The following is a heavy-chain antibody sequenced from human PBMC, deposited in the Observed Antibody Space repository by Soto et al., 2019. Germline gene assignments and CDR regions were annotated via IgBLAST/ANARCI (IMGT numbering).Heavy chain of an antibody. CDR2: IYHSGST. CDR3: ARDLKSGYGDYGKDV. Sequence: SETLSLTCAVSGGSISSSNWWSWVRQPPGKGLEWIGEIYHSGSTNYNPSLKSRVTISVDKSKNQFSLKLSSVTAADTAVYYCARDLKSGYGDYGKDVWGQGTTVTVSS. J-gene: IGHJ6*02. CDR1: GGSISSSNW. D-gene: IGHD4-17*01. V-gene: IGHV4-4*02.